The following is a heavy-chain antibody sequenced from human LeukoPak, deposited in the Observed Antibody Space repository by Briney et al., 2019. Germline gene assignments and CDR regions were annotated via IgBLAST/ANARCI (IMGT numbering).Heavy chain of an antibody. V-gene: IGHV4-34*01. J-gene: IGHJ5*02. CDR3: AASTKYYDILTGYYSNWFDP. CDR1: GGSFSGYY. D-gene: IGHD3-9*01. CDR2: INHSRST. Sequence: SETLSLTCAVYGGSFSGYYWSWIRQPPGKGLEWIGEINHSRSTNYNPSLKSRVTISVDTSKNQFSLKLSSVTAADTAVYYCAASTKYYDILTGYYSNWFDPWGQGTLVTVSS.